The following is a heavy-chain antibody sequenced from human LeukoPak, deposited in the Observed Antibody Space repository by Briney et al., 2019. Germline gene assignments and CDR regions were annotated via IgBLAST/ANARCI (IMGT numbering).Heavy chain of an antibody. CDR3: ARTYGPGSYLLDP. CDR1: GYTFTNYA. J-gene: IGHJ5*02. V-gene: IGHV1-18*01. CDR2: ISTYNGDT. Sequence: ASVKVSCKASGYTFTNYAFSWVRQAPGQGLEWMGWISTYNGDTNYAQKLQGRVTMTTDTSTTTAYMEVRSLRSDDTAVYYCARTYGPGSYLLDPWGQGTLVTVSS. D-gene: IGHD3-10*01.